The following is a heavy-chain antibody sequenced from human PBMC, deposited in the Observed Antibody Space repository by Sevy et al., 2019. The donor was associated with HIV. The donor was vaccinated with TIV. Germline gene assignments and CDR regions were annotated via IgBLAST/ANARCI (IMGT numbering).Heavy chain of an antibody. CDR1: GFTVNSNY. CDR2: IHSDDTS. CDR3: ARGKSGYGYALNY. D-gene: IGHD5-18*01. J-gene: IGHJ4*02. V-gene: IGHV3-66*01. Sequence: GGSLRLSCAASGFTVNSNYMTWVRPAPGKGLEGVSVIHSDDTSYNADTVKDRFTISRDNLKNTLYLHMSSLRAEDTAVYYCARGKSGYGYALNYWGQGTLVTVSS.